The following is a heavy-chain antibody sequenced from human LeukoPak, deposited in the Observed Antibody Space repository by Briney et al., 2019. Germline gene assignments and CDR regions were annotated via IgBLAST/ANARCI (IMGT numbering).Heavy chain of an antibody. CDR1: GFTFSSYS. Sequence: PGGSLRLSCAASGFTFSSYSMNWVRQAPGKGLEWVSSISSSSSYIYYADSVKGRFTISRDNAKNSLYLQMNSLRAEDTAVYYCARERIAVADSYNWFDPWGQGTLVTVPS. CDR3: ARERIAVADSYNWFDP. J-gene: IGHJ5*02. V-gene: IGHV3-21*01. D-gene: IGHD6-19*01. CDR2: ISSSSSYI.